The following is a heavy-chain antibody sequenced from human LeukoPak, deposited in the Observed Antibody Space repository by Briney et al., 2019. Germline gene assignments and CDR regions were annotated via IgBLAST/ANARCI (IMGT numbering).Heavy chain of an antibody. CDR3: MKDLTATTSA. V-gene: IGHV3-64D*09. D-gene: IGHD1-7*01. CDR1: GFTFSSYV. CDR2: ISSSGGTI. Sequence: GGSLRLSCSASGFTFSSYVMHWVRQAAGKGLEYVSGISSSGGTIYYADSVKGRFSISRDNSKNTLDLQMSSLRAEDTAVYYCMKDLTATTSAWGQGTLVIVSS. J-gene: IGHJ4*02.